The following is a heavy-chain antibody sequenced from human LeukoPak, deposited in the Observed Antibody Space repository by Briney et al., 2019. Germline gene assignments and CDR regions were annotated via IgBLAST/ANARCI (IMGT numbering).Heavy chain of an antibody. Sequence: GGSLRLSCAVSGFTFNNAWMSWVRQAPGKGLEWVCRINYKTNGGTADYAAHVEGRFYISRDDSKDTLYLQMNSLKTEDTGVYYCTTDHRTIYGVVFPDYWGQGTLVTVSP. D-gene: IGHD3-3*01. J-gene: IGHJ4*02. V-gene: IGHV3-15*01. CDR2: INYKTNGGTA. CDR1: GFTFNNAW. CDR3: TTDHRTIYGVVFPDY.